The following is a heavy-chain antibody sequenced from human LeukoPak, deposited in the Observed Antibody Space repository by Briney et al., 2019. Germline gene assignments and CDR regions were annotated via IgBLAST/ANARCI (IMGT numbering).Heavy chain of an antibody. CDR1: GGSISSYY. V-gene: IGHV4-59*01. J-gene: IGHJ3*02. Sequence: SETLSLTCTVSGGSISSYYWSWIRQPPGKGLEWIGYIYYSGSTNYNPSLKSRVTISVDTSKNQFSLKLSSVTAADTAVYYCARATYYYGSGTEGGAFDIWGQGTMVTVSS. CDR2: IYYSGST. D-gene: IGHD3-10*01. CDR3: ARATYYYGSGTEGGAFDI.